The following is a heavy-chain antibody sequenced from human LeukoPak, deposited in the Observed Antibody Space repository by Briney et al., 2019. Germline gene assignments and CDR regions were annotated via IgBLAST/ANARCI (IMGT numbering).Heavy chain of an antibody. CDR3: AREIRRTGAFDI. D-gene: IGHD3-3*02. V-gene: IGHV3-53*05. CDR2: IYSGGST. CDR1: GFTVSSNY. Sequence: GGSLRPSCAASGFTVSSNYMSWVRQAPGKGLEWVSVIYSGGSTYYADSVKGRFTISRDNSKNTLYLQMNSLRAEDTAVYYCAREIRRTGAFDIWGQGTMVTVSS. J-gene: IGHJ3*02.